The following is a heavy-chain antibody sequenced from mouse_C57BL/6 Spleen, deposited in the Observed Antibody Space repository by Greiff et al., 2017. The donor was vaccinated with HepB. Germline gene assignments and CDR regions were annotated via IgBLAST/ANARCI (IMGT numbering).Heavy chain of an antibody. CDR1: GYTFTSYG. D-gene: IGHD1-1*01. Sequence: VQLQQSGAELARPGASVKLSCKASGYTFTSYGISWVKQRTGQGLEWIGEIYPRSGNTYYNEKFKGKATLTADKSSSTAYMELSSLTSEDSAVYFCAREGIYYYGSDYWGQGTTLTVSS. CDR2: IYPRSGNT. J-gene: IGHJ2*01. CDR3: AREGIYYYGSDY. V-gene: IGHV1-81*01.